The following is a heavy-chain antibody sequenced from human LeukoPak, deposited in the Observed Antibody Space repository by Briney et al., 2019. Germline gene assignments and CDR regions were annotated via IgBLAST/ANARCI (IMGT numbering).Heavy chain of an antibody. CDR2: ISSSSSYI. CDR3: ARDKGYCSSTSCLGLTDY. CDR1: GFTFSSYS. D-gene: IGHD2-2*01. Sequence: GGSLRLSCAASGFTFSSYSMNWVRQAPGKGLEWVSSISSSSSYIYYADSVKGRFTISRDNAKNSLYLQMNSLRAEDTAVYYCARDKGYCSSTSCLGLTDYWGQGTLVTVPS. J-gene: IGHJ4*02. V-gene: IGHV3-21*01.